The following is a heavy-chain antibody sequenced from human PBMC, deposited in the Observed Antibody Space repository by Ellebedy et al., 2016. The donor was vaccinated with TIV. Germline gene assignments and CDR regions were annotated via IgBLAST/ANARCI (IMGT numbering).Heavy chain of an antibody. CDR3: ARHRYFSSSWYYFDY. CDR1: GLTFSSYA. Sequence: GGSLRLSCAASGLTFSSYAMSWVRQAPGKGLEWVSVIDAAGRTDYADSVKGRVTISRDNSRNTVYLQMNSLRAEDTATYYCARHRYFSSSWYYFDYWGQGTLVTVSS. V-gene: IGHV3-23*01. CDR2: IDAAGRT. J-gene: IGHJ4*02. D-gene: IGHD2-2*01.